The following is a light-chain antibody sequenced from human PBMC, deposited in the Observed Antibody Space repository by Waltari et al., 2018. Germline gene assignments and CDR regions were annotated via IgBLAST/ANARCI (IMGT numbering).Light chain of an antibody. V-gene: IGKV3-11*01. CDR3: QQRSNWPPLT. CDR2: DAS. Sequence: EIVLTQSPATLSLSPGERATLSCRAGQSVSSYLAWYQQKPGQAPRPLIYDASNRATGIPARFSGSGSGTDFTLTISSLEPEDFAVYYCQQRSNWPPLTFGGGTKVEIK. J-gene: IGKJ4*01. CDR1: QSVSSY.